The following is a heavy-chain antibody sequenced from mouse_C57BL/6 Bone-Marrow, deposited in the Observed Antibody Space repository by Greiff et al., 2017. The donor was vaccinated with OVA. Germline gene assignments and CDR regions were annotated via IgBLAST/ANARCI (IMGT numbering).Heavy chain of an antibody. CDR1: GFTFSDYY. Sequence: DVHLVESEGGLVQPGSSMKLSCTASGFTFSDYYMAWVRQVPEKGLEWVANINYDGSSTYYLDSLKSRFIISRDNAKNILYLQMSSLKSEDTATYYCARSITTVVAHFDYWGQGTTLTVSS. CDR2: INYDGSST. J-gene: IGHJ2*01. CDR3: ARSITTVVAHFDY. V-gene: IGHV5-16*01. D-gene: IGHD1-1*01.